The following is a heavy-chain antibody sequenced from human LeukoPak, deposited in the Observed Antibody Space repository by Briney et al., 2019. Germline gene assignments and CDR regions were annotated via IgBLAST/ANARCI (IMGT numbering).Heavy chain of an antibody. CDR3: ARQNYDSSGYYVSTFDY. D-gene: IGHD3-22*01. Sequence: PSETLSLTCTVSGGSMSPYHWGWIRQPPGKGLEWTGYIYYSGSTNYNPSLKSRVTISVDTSKNQFSLKLSSATAADTAVYYCARQNYDSSGYYVSTFDYWGQGTLVTVSS. CDR2: IYYSGST. J-gene: IGHJ4*02. V-gene: IGHV4-59*08. CDR1: GGSMSPYH.